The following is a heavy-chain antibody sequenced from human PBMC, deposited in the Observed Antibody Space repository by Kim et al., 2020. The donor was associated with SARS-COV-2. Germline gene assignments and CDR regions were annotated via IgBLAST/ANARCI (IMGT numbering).Heavy chain of an antibody. Sequence: GESLKISCKGSGYSFTSYWIGWVRQMPGKGLEWMGIIYPGDSDTRYSPSFQGQVTISADKSISTAYLQWSSLKASDTAMYYCARQVGSSWYHDAFDIWGQGTMVTVSS. CDR1: GYSFTSYW. CDR3: ARQVGSSWYHDAFDI. D-gene: IGHD6-13*01. CDR2: IYPGDSDT. V-gene: IGHV5-51*01. J-gene: IGHJ3*02.